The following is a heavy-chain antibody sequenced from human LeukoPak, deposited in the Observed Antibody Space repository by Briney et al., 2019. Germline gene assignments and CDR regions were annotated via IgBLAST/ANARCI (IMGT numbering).Heavy chain of an antibody. J-gene: IGHJ4*02. CDR1: GGSFSGYH. Sequence: SETLSLTCAVYGGSFSGYHWGWIRQAPGKGLEWIGTFYYTGDTDYNPSLKSRVTISVDTSRNQLSLNLSSVTAADTAVYYCLTGGVPGGQGTLVTVSS. D-gene: IGHD3-16*01. CDR3: LTGGVP. CDR2: FYYTGDT. V-gene: IGHV4-34*01.